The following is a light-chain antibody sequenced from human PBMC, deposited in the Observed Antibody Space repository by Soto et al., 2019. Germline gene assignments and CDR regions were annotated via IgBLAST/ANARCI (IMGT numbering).Light chain of an antibody. CDR1: QSITSSY. CDR2: AAS. Sequence: IVLTQSPGTLSLSPGEGATLSCRASQSITSSYLAWYQQKPGQAPRLLIYAASSRATGIPDRFSGSGSGTDFTLTIRRLEPEDFAVYYCQQYHSSPPTFGQGTKVEIK. V-gene: IGKV3-20*01. J-gene: IGKJ1*01. CDR3: QQYHSSPPT.